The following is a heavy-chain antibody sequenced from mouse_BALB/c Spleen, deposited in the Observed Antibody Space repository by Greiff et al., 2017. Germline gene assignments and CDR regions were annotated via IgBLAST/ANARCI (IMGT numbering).Heavy chain of an antibody. CDR2: ISSGGSYT. J-gene: IGHJ3*01. CDR1: GFAFSSYA. CDR3: TRDRNGPGGFAY. V-gene: IGHV5-6-4*01. Sequence: EVKLEESGGGLVKPGGSLKLSCAASGFAFSSYAMSWVRQTPEKRLEWVATISSGGSYTYYPDSVKGRFTISRDNAKNTLYLQRSSLKSEDTAMYYCTRDRNGPGGFAYWGQGTLVTVSA.